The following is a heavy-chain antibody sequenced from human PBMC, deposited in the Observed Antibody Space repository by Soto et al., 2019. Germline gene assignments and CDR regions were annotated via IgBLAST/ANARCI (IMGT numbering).Heavy chain of an antibody. J-gene: IGHJ4*02. CDR3: AKDFSPLYYYDSSGYHDY. CDR1: GFTFSSYG. D-gene: IGHD3-22*01. Sequence: GGSLRLSCAASGFTFSSYGMHWVRQAPGKGLEWVAVISYDGSNKYYADSVKGRFTISRDNSKNTLYLQMNSLRAEDTAVYYCAKDFSPLYYYDSSGYHDYWGQGTLVTVSS. CDR2: ISYDGSNK. V-gene: IGHV3-30*18.